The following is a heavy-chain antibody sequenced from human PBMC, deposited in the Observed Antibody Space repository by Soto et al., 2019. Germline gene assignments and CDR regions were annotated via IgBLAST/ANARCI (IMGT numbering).Heavy chain of an antibody. CDR1: GGTFSSYA. CDR3: ARGSGELLHPHHLAY. CDR2: IIPIFGTA. J-gene: IGHJ4*02. Sequence: GASVKVSCKASGGTFSSYAISWVRQAPGQGLEWMGGIIPIFGTANYAQKFQGRVTITADESTSTAYMELSSLRSEDTAVYYCARGSGELLHPHHLAYWGQGTLVTVSS. V-gene: IGHV1-69*13. D-gene: IGHD1-26*01.